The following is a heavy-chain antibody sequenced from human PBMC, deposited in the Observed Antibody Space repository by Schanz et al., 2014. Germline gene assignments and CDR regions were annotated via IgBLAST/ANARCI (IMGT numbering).Heavy chain of an antibody. V-gene: IGHV1-2*06. D-gene: IGHD5-12*01. CDR3: ARARYTGYDCSGY. Sequence: QEQLVQSGAEVKTPGDSVKVSCKASGYSIGGYYMHWVRQAPGVGPEWMGRINPNTGGTQYAQKFQGRVTMTTAKSISTAFMELSGLTSDDTATYFCARARYTGYDCSGYWGQGTLLIVSS. CDR2: INPNTGGT. CDR1: GYSIGGYY. J-gene: IGHJ4*02.